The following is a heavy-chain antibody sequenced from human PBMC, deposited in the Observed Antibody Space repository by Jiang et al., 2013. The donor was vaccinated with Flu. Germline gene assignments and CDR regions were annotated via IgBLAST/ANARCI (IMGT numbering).Heavy chain of an antibody. CDR1: GGSVSNGSYY. D-gene: IGHD3-3*01. Sequence: GPGLVKPSETLSLTCSVSGGSVSNGSYYWSWIRQPPGKGLEWIGYIFYSGSTNYHPSLKSRVTISVDASKNQFSLKLSSVAAADTAVYYCTRDLGVGLWSGYYGYYYGMDVWGQGTSVTVSS. CDR2: IFYSGST. J-gene: IGHJ6*02. V-gene: IGHV4-61*01. CDR3: TRDLGVGLWSGYYGYYYGMDV.